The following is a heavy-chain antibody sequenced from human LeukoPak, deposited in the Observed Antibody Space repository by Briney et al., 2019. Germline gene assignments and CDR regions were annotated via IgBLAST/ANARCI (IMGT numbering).Heavy chain of an antibody. CDR3: ARDAFKGPGSYRDAFDT. CDR1: GGSISSSSYF. D-gene: IGHD1-26*01. CDR2: LYTGGST. Sequence: PSETLSLTCTVSGGSISSSSYFWTWIRQPAGKGLEWIGRLYTGGSTKYNPSLKSRVTISVDTSKNQFSLKLTSVTASDTAVYYCARDAFKGPGSYRDAFDTWGQGTMVTVSS. J-gene: IGHJ3*02. V-gene: IGHV4-61*02.